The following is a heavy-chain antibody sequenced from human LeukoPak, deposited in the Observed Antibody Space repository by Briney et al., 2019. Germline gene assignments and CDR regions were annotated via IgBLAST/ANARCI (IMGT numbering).Heavy chain of an antibody. J-gene: IGHJ4*02. V-gene: IGHV3-7*05. CDR2: IKEDGIDK. Sequence: PGGSLRLSCAASGFTFSDYWMSWVRQAPGKGLEWVANIKEDGIDKHYVDSVKGRFTISRDNARNSLCLQMNSLRAEDTAVYYCARGGYYYDGGYWGQGTLVTVSS. CDR1: GFTFSDYW. D-gene: IGHD3-22*01. CDR3: ARGGYYYDGGY.